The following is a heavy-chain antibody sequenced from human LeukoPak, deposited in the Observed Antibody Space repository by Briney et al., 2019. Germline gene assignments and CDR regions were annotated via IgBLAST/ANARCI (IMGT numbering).Heavy chain of an antibody. Sequence: PGGSLRLSCAASGLTFSSYGMHWVRQAPGKGLEWVAVIWSDGSKRYYADSVKGRFTISRDNSKNTLYLQMNSLRAEDTAVYYCAKDLQHGYGDYGHDYWGQGTLVTVSS. V-gene: IGHV3-33*06. CDR2: IWSDGSKR. CDR3: AKDLQHGYGDYGHDY. J-gene: IGHJ4*02. CDR1: GLTFSSYG. D-gene: IGHD4-17*01.